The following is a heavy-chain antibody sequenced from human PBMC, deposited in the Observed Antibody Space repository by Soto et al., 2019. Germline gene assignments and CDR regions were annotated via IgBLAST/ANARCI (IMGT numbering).Heavy chain of an antibody. CDR2: MNPNSGKT. J-gene: IGHJ1*01. Sequence: VSAIVPVNDSGYTFTNYDINWVRQATGQVLECIGWMNPNSGKTGYAQNFQGRVTMTKNTSISTSYMQLSSLRSEETAVYCCARMGVRATKEDWG. CDR3: ARMGVRATKED. CDR1: GYTFTNYD. V-gene: IGHV1-8*01. D-gene: IGHD3-16*01.